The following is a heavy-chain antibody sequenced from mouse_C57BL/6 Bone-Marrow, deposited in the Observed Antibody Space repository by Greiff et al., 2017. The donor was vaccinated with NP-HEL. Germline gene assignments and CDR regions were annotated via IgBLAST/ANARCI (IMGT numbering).Heavy chain of an antibody. CDR1: GFTFSSYG. CDR2: ISSGGSYT. CDR3: ARHGIYSNYWFAY. Sequence: EVMLVESGGDLVKPGGSLKLSCAASGFTFSSYGMSWVRQTPDKRLEWVATISSGGSYTYYPDSVKGRFTISRDNAKNTLYLQMSSLKSEDTAMYYCARHGIYSNYWFAYWGQGTLVTVSA. V-gene: IGHV5-6*01. J-gene: IGHJ3*01. D-gene: IGHD2-5*01.